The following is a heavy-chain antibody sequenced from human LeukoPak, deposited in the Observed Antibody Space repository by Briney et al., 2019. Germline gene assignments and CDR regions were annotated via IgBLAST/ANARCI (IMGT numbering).Heavy chain of an antibody. J-gene: IGHJ4*02. CDR2: VSGSGGST. CDR3: ARCEDSSGYAFDY. V-gene: IGHV3-23*01. CDR1: GFTLRNYA. D-gene: IGHD3-22*01. Sequence: GGSLRLSCAASGFTLRNYAMSWVRQAPGKGPKWVSGVSGSGGSTYYADSVKGRFTISRDNSKNTLYLQMNSLKASDTAMYYCARCEDSSGYAFDYWGQGTLVTDSS.